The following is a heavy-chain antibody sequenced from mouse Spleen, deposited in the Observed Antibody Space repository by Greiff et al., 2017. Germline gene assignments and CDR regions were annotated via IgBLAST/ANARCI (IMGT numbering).Heavy chain of an antibody. CDR1: GYTFTSYW. CDR3: ARGGYDGDYFDY. J-gene: IGHJ2*01. V-gene: IGHV1-53*01. CDR2: INPSNGGT. D-gene: IGHD2-14*01. Sequence: QVQLKQSGAELVKPGASVKLSCKASGYTFTSYWMHWVKQRPGQGLEWIGNINPSNGGTNYNEKFKSKATLTVDKSSSTAYMQLSSLTSEDSAVYYCARGGYDGDYFDYWGQGTTLTVSS.